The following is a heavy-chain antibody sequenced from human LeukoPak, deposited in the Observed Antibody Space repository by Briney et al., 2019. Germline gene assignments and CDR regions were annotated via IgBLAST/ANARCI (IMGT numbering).Heavy chain of an antibody. CDR3: ARDQQGGGSYQVGPFDY. D-gene: IGHD1-26*01. CDR2: ISGSGGST. CDR1: GFTFISYA. V-gene: IGHV3-23*01. Sequence: GGSLRLSCAASGFTFISYAMSWVRQAPGKGLEWVSVISGSGGSTHYADSAKGRFTISRDNSKNTLYLQMNSLRAEDTAVYYCARDQQGGGSYQVGPFDYWGQGTLVTVSS. J-gene: IGHJ4*02.